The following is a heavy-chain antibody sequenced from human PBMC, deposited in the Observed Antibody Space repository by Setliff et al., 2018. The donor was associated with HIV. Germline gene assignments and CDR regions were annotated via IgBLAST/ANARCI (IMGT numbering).Heavy chain of an antibody. D-gene: IGHD5-12*01. V-gene: IGHV4-61*05. Sequence: SETLSLTCTVSGGSISIGGYYWGWIRQPPGKGLEWIGYIYYSGSTNYNPSLKSRVTISLDSPTNQFSVTLSSVTAADTAMYYCARYTVGSMVDYWGPGTLVTVSS. CDR2: IYYSGST. J-gene: IGHJ4*02. CDR3: ARYTVGSMVDY. CDR1: GGSISIGGYY.